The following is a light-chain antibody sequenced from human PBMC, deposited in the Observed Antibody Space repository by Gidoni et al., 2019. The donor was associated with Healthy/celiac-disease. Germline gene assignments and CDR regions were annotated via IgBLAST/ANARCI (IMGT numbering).Light chain of an antibody. CDR2: AAS. CDR3: QQSYSTPRWT. Sequence: DIQMTQSPSSLSASVGDRVTITCRASQSISSYLNWYQQKPGKAPKLLIYAASSLQSGVQSRFSGSGSGTDLNLTISSLQPEDFATYYCQQSYSTPRWTFGQGNKVEIK. J-gene: IGKJ1*01. V-gene: IGKV1-39*01. CDR1: QSISSY.